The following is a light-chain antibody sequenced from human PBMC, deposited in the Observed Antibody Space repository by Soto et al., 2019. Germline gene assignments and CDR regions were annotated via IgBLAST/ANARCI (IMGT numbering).Light chain of an antibody. CDR3: SSHTTSSTLV. CDR1: SSDVGGYNY. V-gene: IGLV2-14*01. J-gene: IGLJ2*01. Sequence: QSALTQPASVSGSPGQSITISCTGTSSDVGGYNYVSWYQQHPGKAPKLMIYDVTDRPSGISNRFSGSKSGYTASLTISGLQAEAEADYYCSSHTTSSTLVFGGGTKLTVL. CDR2: DVT.